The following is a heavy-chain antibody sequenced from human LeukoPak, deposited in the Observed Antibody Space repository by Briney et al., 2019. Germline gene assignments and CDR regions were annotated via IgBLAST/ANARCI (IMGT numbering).Heavy chain of an antibody. J-gene: IGHJ3*02. CDR1: GYTFTSYG. Sequence: GASVKVSCKASGYTFTSYGISWVRQAPGQGLEWMGWISAYNGNTNYAQKLQGRVTMTTDTSTSTAYMELRSLRSDDTAVYYCARHLYCDSSGSGGAFDIWGQGTMVTVSS. D-gene: IGHD3-22*01. V-gene: IGHV1-18*01. CDR2: ISAYNGNT. CDR3: ARHLYCDSSGSGGAFDI.